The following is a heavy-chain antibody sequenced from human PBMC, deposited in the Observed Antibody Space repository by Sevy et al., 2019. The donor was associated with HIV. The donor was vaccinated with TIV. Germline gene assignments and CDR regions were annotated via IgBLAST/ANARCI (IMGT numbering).Heavy chain of an antibody. CDR1: GGSFSDYY. V-gene: IGHV4-34*01. CDR3: ARGREESLHGTYFYFYMDV. Sequence: SETLSLTCAVYGGSFSDYYLNWIRQPPGKGLEWIGEISHSGSTKYNPSLKSRVSISRDTSNNQFSLKLTSVTAADMGVYYCARGREESLHGTYFYFYMDVWDKGTTVTVSS. D-gene: IGHD1-1*01. CDR2: ISHSGST. J-gene: IGHJ6*03.